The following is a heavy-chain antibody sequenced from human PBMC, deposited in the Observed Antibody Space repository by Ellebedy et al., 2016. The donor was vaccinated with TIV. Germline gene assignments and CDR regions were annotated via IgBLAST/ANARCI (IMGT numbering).Heavy chain of an antibody. Sequence: GGSLRLSXAASGFTFSSYWMHWVRQVPGKGLVWVSRINSDGSTTYYADSVKGRFTISRDNSENSLYLQMNSLRAEDTAVYYCTRDHSPGYCTSTTCLKSWFDPWGQGTLVTVSS. D-gene: IGHD2-2*01. CDR1: GFTFSSYW. J-gene: IGHJ5*02. V-gene: IGHV3-74*01. CDR3: TRDHSPGYCTSTTCLKSWFDP. CDR2: INSDGSTT.